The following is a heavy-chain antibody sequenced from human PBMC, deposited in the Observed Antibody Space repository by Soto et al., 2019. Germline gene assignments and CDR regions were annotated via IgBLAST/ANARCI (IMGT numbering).Heavy chain of an antibody. Sequence: GGSLRLSCSASGFTFSSYAMHWVRQAPGKGLEWVAVISYDGSNKYYADSVKGRFTISRDNSKNTLYLQMNSLRAEDTAVYYCARGTASPPYYYYGMDVWGQGTTVTVSS. CDR2: ISYDGSNK. J-gene: IGHJ6*02. CDR3: ARGTASPPYYYYGMDV. V-gene: IGHV3-30-3*01. D-gene: IGHD5-18*01. CDR1: GFTFSSYA.